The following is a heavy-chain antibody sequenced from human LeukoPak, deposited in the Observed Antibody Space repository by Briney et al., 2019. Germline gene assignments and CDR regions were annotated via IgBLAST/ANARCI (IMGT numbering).Heavy chain of an antibody. CDR1: GYTFTSYD. D-gene: IGHD2-2*01. CDR2: MNPNSDNT. J-gene: IGHJ6*02. V-gene: IGHV1-8*01. CDR3: ARRYCSSTSCLYYGMDV. Sequence: ASVKVSCKASGYTFTSYDINWVRQATGQGLEWLGWMNPNSDNTGYAQKFQGRVTMTRNTSTSTAYMELSGLRSEDTAVYYCARRYCSSTSCLYYGMDVWGQGTTVTVSS.